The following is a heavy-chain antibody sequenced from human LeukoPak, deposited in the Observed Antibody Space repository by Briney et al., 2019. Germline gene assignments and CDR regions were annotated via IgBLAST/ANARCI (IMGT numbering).Heavy chain of an antibody. V-gene: IGHV4-59*01. CDR1: GGSISTYY. J-gene: IGHJ1*01. D-gene: IGHD6-6*01. CDR3: ARGGAARLHFQN. CDR2: IYHSGST. Sequence: SETLSLTCTVSGGSISTYYWNWIRQPPVKGLEWIGYIYHSGSTNYNPSLQSRVPISVDTSKNQFSLNLNSVTAADTAVYYCARGGAARLHFQNWGQGTLVTVSS.